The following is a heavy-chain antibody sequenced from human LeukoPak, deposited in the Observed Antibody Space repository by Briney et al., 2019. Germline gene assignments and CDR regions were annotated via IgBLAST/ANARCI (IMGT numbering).Heavy chain of an antibody. CDR1: GFTFGGYG. CDR2: IAYDGSRA. V-gene: IGHV3-33*01. CDR3: TRYNNDHFDY. Sequence: GRSLRLSCAGSGFTFGGYGMHCFRQTPGKGGEGVAVIAYDGSRAFYDDSVKGRFTISRENSKNTMSVQMDDLRAEDTAVYYCTRYNNDHFDYWGQGTLVTVSS. J-gene: IGHJ4*02. D-gene: IGHD1-14*01.